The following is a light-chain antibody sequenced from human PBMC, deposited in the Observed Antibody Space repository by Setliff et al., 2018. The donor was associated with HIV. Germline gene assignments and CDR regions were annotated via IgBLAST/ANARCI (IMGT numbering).Light chain of an antibody. CDR3: SSYTSDSSLV. V-gene: IGLV2-14*03. J-gene: IGLJ1*01. CDR1: SSDVGGYDY. Sequence: PGQPITIPCTGTSSDVGGYDYVSWYHQQSGKAPKLVIYDVSHRPSGVSDRFSGSKSGNTASLTISGLQAEDEGDYYCSSYTSDSSLVFGTGTKVTVL. CDR2: DVS.